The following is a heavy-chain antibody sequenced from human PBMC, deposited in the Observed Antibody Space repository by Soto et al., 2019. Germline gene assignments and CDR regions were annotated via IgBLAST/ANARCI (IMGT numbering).Heavy chain of an antibody. CDR3: ARGRGITIFGVVTPSRDAYYFDY. CDR1: GGSFSGYY. V-gene: IGHV4-34*01. CDR2: INHSGST. J-gene: IGHJ4*02. Sequence: QVQLQQWGAGLLKPSETLSLTCAVYGGSFSGYYWSWIRQHPGKGLEWIGEINHSGSTNYNPSLKSRVTISVDTSKTQFSLKLSSVTAADTAVYYCARGRGITIFGVVTPSRDAYYFDYWCQGTLVTVSS. D-gene: IGHD3-3*01.